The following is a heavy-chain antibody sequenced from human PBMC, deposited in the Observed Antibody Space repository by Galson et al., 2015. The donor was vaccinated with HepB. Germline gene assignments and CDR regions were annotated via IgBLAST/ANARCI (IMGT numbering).Heavy chain of an antibody. V-gene: IGHV2-5*01. CDR3: AHSVVAWVYFDY. D-gene: IGHD5-12*01. J-gene: IGHJ4*02. Sequence: ALVKPTQTLTLTRTFSGFSLSTNGVGVHWIRQPPGKALEWLAVIYWNDEKRYSPSLKSRLTITKDTSKNQVILTMTDMDPVDTATYYCAHSVVAWVYFDYWGQGALVTVSS. CDR1: GFSLSTNGVG. CDR2: IYWNDEK.